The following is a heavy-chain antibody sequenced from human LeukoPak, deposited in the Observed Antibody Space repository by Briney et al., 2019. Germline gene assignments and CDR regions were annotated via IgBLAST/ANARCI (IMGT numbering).Heavy chain of an antibody. V-gene: IGHV4-39*01. J-gene: IGHJ4*02. CDR3: AGQYTGYDAFDY. Sequence: SETLSLTCTVSGASVSSSTYSWGWIRQPPGKGLEWIASIYYSGSTYYNPSLKSRVTLSVDTSKNQFSLKLSSVTAADTAVYYCAGQYTGYDAFDYWGQGTLVTVSS. CDR2: IYYSGST. CDR1: GASVSSSTYS. D-gene: IGHD5-12*01.